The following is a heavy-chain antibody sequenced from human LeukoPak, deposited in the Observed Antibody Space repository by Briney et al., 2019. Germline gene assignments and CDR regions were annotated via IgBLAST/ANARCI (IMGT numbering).Heavy chain of an antibody. D-gene: IGHD2-2*01. Sequence: GGSLRLSCAASGFTFSSYAMHWVRQAPGKGLEWVAVISYDGSNKYYADSVKGRFTISRDNSKNTLYLQMNSLKTEDTAVYYCTRLEYELDYWGQGTLVTVSS. CDR3: TRLEYELDY. CDR1: GFTFSSYA. J-gene: IGHJ4*02. CDR2: ISYDGSNK. V-gene: IGHV3-30*04.